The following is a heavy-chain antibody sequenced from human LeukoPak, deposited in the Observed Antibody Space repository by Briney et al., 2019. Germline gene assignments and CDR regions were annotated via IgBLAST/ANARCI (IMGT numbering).Heavy chain of an antibody. CDR2: INSDGRST. CDR3: ARHSSGYYHYDY. CDR1: GFTFSSYW. Sequence: GGSLRLSCAASGFTFSSYWLHWVRQAPGKGLVWVSRINSDGRSTSYADSVKGRFTISRDNSKNTLHLQMNSLRAEDTAVYYCARHSSGYYHYDYWGPGTPVTVAS. D-gene: IGHD3-22*01. J-gene: IGHJ4*02. V-gene: IGHV3-74*01.